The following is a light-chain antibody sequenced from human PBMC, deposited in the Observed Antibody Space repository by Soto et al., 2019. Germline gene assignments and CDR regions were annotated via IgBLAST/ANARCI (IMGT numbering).Light chain of an antibody. CDR3: QQTYSIPLT. J-gene: IGKJ1*01. CDR1: QDIAIY. V-gene: IGKV1-39*01. CDR2: AAA. Sequence: IQLTQSPSSLSASVGDRVTITCRASQDIAIYLAWYQQKLGEAPKLLIYAAASLQSGVPSRFSGSGSGTDFTLTITSLQPEDFATYYCQQTYSIPLTFGPGTKVDNK.